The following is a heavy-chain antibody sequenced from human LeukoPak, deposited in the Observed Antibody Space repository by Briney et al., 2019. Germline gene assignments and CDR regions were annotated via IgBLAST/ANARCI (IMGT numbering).Heavy chain of an antibody. Sequence: GGSLRLSCAASGFTFSDYGMHWVSHAPGKGLEWVALISYDGGNKFYADSVRDRFTISRDNSKNTLFLQMNSLRIEDTAVYYCAKVFEVRGARRPKDYWGQGTLVIVSS. V-gene: IGHV3-30*18. CDR1: GFTFSDYG. CDR3: AKVFEVRGARRPKDY. J-gene: IGHJ4*02. CDR2: ISYDGGNK. D-gene: IGHD3-10*01.